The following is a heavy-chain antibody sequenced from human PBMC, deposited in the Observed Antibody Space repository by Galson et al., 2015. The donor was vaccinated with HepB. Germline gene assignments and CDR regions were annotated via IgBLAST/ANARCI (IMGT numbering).Heavy chain of an antibody. D-gene: IGHD3-10*01. CDR3: ARDMGNYYGMDV. CDR1: GGTFSSYA. V-gene: IGHV1-69*06. J-gene: IGHJ6*02. Sequence: SVKVSCKASGGTFSSYAISWVRQAPGQGLECMGGIIPIFGTANYAQKFQGRVTITADKSTSTAYMELSSLRSEDTAVYYCARDMGNYYGMDVWGQGTTVTVSS. CDR2: IIPIFGTA.